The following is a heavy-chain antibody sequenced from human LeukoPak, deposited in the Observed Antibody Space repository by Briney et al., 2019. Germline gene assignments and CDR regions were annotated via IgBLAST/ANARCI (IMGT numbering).Heavy chain of an antibody. Sequence: PSETLSLTCTVSGGPISSGGYYWSWIRQPPGKGLEWIGYIYYSGSTNYNPSLKSRVTISVDTSKNQFSLKLSSVTAADTAVHYCARDRDWGTSVWFDPWGQGTLVTVSS. CDR2: IYYSGST. V-gene: IGHV4-61*08. D-gene: IGHD7-27*01. CDR1: GGPISSGGYY. CDR3: ARDRDWGTSVWFDP. J-gene: IGHJ5*02.